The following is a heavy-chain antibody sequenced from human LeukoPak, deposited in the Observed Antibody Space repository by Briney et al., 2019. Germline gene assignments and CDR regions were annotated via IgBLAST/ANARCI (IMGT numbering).Heavy chain of an antibody. CDR2: IYYSGST. CDR1: GGSISSYY. J-gene: IGHJ5*01. V-gene: IGHV4-59*01. Sequence: PSETLSLTCTVSGGSISSYYWSWIRQPPGKGLEWIGYIYYSGSTNYNPSLKSRVTISVDTSKNQFSLKLNSVTAADTAVYYCARDPRGGTSSDNWFDSWGQGTLVTVSS. D-gene: IGHD1-1*01. CDR3: ARDPRGGTSSDNWFDS.